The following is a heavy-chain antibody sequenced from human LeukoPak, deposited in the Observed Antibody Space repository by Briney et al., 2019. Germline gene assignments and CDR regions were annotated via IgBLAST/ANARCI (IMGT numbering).Heavy chain of an antibody. CDR2: ISSSSSYI. V-gene: IGHV3-21*01. CDR1: GFTFSSYS. J-gene: IGHJ4*02. Sequence: GGSLRLSCAASGFTFSSYSMNWVRQAPGKGLEWVSSISSSSSYIYYADPVKGRFTISRDNAKNSLYLQMNSLRAEDTAVYYCASEDSSGWYYFDYWGQGTLVTVSS. CDR3: ASEDSSGWYYFDY. D-gene: IGHD6-19*01.